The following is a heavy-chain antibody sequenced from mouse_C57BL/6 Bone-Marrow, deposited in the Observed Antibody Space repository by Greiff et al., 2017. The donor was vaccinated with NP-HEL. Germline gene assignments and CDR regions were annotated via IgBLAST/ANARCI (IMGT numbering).Heavy chain of an antibody. Sequence: EVMLVESGGDLVKPGGSLKLSCAASGFTFSSYGMSWVRQTPDKRLEWVATISSGGSYTYYPDSVKGRFTISRDNAKNTLYLQMSSLKSEDTAMYYCARHEYYDAMDYWGQGTSVTVSS. D-gene: IGHD5-2*01. CDR3: ARHEYYDAMDY. CDR2: ISSGGSYT. CDR1: GFTFSSYG. V-gene: IGHV5-6*01. J-gene: IGHJ4*01.